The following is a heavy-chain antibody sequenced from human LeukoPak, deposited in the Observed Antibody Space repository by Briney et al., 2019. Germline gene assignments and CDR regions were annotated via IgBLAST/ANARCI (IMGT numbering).Heavy chain of an antibody. Sequence: GGSLRLSCAASGFTFSSYWMHWVRQAPGKGLVWVSRINNDGSSTSYADSVKGRFTISRDNAKNTLYLQMNSLRAEDTAVYYCARGYCSSTSCPKAYYFDYWGQGTLVTVSS. CDR1: GFTFSSYW. J-gene: IGHJ4*02. V-gene: IGHV3-74*01. CDR3: ARGYCSSTSCPKAYYFDY. D-gene: IGHD2-2*01. CDR2: INNDGSST.